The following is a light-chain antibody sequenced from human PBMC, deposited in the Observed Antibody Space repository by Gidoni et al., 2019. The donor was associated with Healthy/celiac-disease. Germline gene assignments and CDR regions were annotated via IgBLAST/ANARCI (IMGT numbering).Light chain of an antibody. J-gene: IGLJ2*01. CDR3: QSADSSHVV. V-gene: IGLV3-25*02. Sequence: SYELTQPPSVSVSPGQTARTTCSGDALPKQYAYWYQQKPGQAPVLVIYKDRERPSGIPERFSGSSSGTTVTLTISGVQAEDEADYYCQSADSSHVVFGGGTKLTVL. CDR1: ALPKQY. CDR2: KDR.